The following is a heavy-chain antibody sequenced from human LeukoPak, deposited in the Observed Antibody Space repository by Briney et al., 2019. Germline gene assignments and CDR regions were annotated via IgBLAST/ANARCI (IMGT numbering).Heavy chain of an antibody. V-gene: IGHV4-59*01. D-gene: IGHD6-13*01. Sequence: SETLSLTCTVSGGSISSYYWSWIRQPLGKGLEWIGYIYYSGSTNYSPSLKSRVTISVETSKNEFSLKLRSVTAADTAVYYCARVTGYRIEDYFDYWGQGTLVTVSS. CDR2: IYYSGST. CDR1: GGSISSYY. CDR3: ARVTGYRIEDYFDY. J-gene: IGHJ4*02.